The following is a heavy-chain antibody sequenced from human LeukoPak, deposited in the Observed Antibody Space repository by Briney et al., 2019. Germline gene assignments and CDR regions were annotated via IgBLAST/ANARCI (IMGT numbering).Heavy chain of an antibody. J-gene: IGHJ4*02. CDR1: GYTSTSYY. D-gene: IGHD3-22*01. CDR2: ISGYNAKT. V-gene: IGHV1-18*04. CDR3: ARVRDYYASSDYSDY. Sequence: ASMKVSCKTSGYTSTSYYVSWVRQAPGQGLEWMGWISGYNAKTKYVQKFQGRITMTIDTSTTTAYMELRSLTSDDTAVYYCARVRDYYASSDYSDYWGQGTLVTVSS.